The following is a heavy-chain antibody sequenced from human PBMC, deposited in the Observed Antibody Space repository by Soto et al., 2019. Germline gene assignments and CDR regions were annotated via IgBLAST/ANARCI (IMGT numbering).Heavy chain of an antibody. V-gene: IGHV3-49*03. Sequence: GSLRLSCTASGFTFGDYAMSWFRQAPGKGLEWVGFIRSKAYGGTTEYAASVKGRFTISRDDSKSIAYLQMNSLKTEDTAVYYCTRLGDTRITMVRGVMGYYYYGMDVWGQGTTVTVSS. CDR2: IRSKAYGGTT. CDR1: GFTFGDYA. CDR3: TRLGDTRITMVRGVMGYYYYGMDV. D-gene: IGHD3-10*01. J-gene: IGHJ6*02.